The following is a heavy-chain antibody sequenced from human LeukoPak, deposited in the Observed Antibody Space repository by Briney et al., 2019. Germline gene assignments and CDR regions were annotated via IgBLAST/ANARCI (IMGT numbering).Heavy chain of an antibody. V-gene: IGHV3-30-3*01. CDR1: GFTFSSYA. J-gene: IGHJ4*02. CDR3: ARDEGDWFFDY. CDR2: ISYDGSNK. D-gene: IGHD3-3*01. Sequence: GGSRRLSCAASGFTFSSYAMHWVRQAPGKGLEWVAVISYDGSNKYYADSVKGRFTISRDNSKNTLFLQMSSLRVEDTAVYYCARDEGDWFFDYWGQGTLVTVSS.